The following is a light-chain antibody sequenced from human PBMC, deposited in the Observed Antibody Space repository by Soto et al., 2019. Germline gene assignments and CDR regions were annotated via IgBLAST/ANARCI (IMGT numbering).Light chain of an antibody. CDR1: QSVRSTF. CDR3: QEYGGSPLYA. J-gene: IGKJ2*01. Sequence: EIVLTQSPGTLSLSPGERATLSCRTSQSVRSTFLAWYQQRPGQAPRLLVFATSSRATGIPDRFSGSGSGTDFTLTINRLEPEDFGLYYCQEYGGSPLYAFGQGTKVEIK. V-gene: IGKV3-20*01. CDR2: ATS.